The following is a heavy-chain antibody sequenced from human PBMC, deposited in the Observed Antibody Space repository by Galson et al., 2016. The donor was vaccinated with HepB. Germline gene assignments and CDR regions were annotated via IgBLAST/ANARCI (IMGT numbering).Heavy chain of an antibody. CDR2: HYYSGGG. CDR1: GASVSTTSYY. J-gene: IGHJ4*02. V-gene: IGHV4-39*02. CDR3: ARCVRGYDRYYFDS. D-gene: IGHD5-12*01. Sequence: SETLSLTCTVSGASVSTTSYYWVWVRQPPGKGLDWIGSHYYSGGGFYSPSLKSRVTISVDTSKNHFSLKLTYVTAADTALYYCARCVRGYDRYYFDSWGQGTLVSVSS.